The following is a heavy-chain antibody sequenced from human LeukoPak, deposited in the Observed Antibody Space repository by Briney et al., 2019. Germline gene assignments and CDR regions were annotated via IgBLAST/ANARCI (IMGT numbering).Heavy chain of an antibody. CDR2: IYSDGRT. J-gene: IGHJ4*02. CDR1: GFTVSSNY. D-gene: IGHD2-15*01. CDR3: AKQLGYCSDGSCYFPY. Sequence: PGGSLRLSCAASGFTVSSNYMSWVRQAPGKGLEWVSVIYSDGRTYYAGSVKGRFTISRDNSKNALYLETNSLRAEDTAVYYCAKQLGYCSDGSCYFPYWGQGTLVTVSS. V-gene: IGHV3-53*01.